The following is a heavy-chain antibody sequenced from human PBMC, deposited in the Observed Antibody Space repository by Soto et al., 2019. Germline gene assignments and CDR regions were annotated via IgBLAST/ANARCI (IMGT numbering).Heavy chain of an antibody. Sequence: GSPKLSCAASGFKLSNYALSWVRQAPGTGLKWMSLIRATGGGTYNADSVKGRFTISRDNSHNTRYLQVHSLTAEDTAVYYCAKDRGAGGNSAFYFDFWGQGAKVTVSS. CDR3: AKDRGAGGNSAFYFDF. CDR1: GFKLSNYA. CDR2: IRATGGGT. J-gene: IGHJ6*02. D-gene: IGHD3-16*01. V-gene: IGHV3-23*01.